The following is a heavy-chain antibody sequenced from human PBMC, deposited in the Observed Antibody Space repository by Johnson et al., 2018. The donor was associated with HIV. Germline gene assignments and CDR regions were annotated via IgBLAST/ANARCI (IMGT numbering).Heavy chain of an antibody. CDR2: ISYDGSNK. V-gene: IGHV3-30*18. CDR1: GFTFSSYG. J-gene: IGHJ3*02. CDR3: AKSGVSVSYQGADDT. Sequence: QVQLVESGGGVVQPGRSLRLSCAVSGFTFSSYGMHWVRRAPGKGLEWVAVISYDGSNKYYADSVKGRFTISRDNSKNTLYLQMNSLRAEDTAVYYCAKSGVSVSYQGADDTWVQGTMVTVSS. D-gene: IGHD1-26*01.